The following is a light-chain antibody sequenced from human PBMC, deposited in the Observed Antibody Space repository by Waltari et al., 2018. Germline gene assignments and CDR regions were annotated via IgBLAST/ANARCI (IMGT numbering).Light chain of an antibody. CDR2: DAS. Sequence: EIVLTQSPATLSLSPGERATLPCRASQSVSSYLAWYQQKPGQAPRLLIYDASNRATGIPARFSGSGSGTDFTLTISSLEPEDFAVYYCQQRSNGPLTFGQGTRLEIK. J-gene: IGKJ5*01. CDR3: QQRSNGPLT. V-gene: IGKV3-11*01. CDR1: QSVSSY.